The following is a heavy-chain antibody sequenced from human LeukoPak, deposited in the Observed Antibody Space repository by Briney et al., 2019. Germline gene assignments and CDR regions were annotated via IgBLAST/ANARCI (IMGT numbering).Heavy chain of an antibody. CDR3: AKDGYNYDFDY. V-gene: IGHV3-23*01. CDR2: ISGSGGST. Sequence: GGSLRPSCAASGFTFTGFAMSWVRQAPGKGLGGVSAISGSGGSTYYADSVKGRFTISRDNSKNTLYLQMNSLRAEDTAVYYCAKDGYNYDFDYWGQGTLVTVSS. J-gene: IGHJ4*02. CDR1: GFTFTGFA. D-gene: IGHD5-24*01.